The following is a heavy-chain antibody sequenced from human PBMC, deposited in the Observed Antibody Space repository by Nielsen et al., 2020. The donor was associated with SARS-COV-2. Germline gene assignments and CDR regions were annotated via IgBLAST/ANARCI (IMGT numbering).Heavy chain of an antibody. V-gene: IGHV3-49*02. CDR3: ARSWVGGPEWGDYYFDY. Sequence: VRQAPGKGLEWVGFIRSKAYGGTTEYAASVKGRFTISRDDSKNSLYLQMNSLKTEDTAVYYCARSWVGGPEWGDYYFDYWGQGTLVTVSS. CDR2: IRSKAYGGTT. J-gene: IGHJ4*02. D-gene: IGHD3-3*01.